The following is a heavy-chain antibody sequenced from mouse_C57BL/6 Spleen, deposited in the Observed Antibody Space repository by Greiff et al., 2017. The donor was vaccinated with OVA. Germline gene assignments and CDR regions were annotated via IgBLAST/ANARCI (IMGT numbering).Heavy chain of an antibody. J-gene: IGHJ2*01. V-gene: IGHV1-50*01. CDR2: IDPSDSYT. Sequence: VQLQQPGAELVKPGASVKLSCKASGYTFTSYWMPWVKQRPGQGLEWIGEIDPSDSYTNYNQKFKGKATLTVDTSSSTAYMQLSSLTSEDSAVYYCARRMGDDWGKGTTLTVSS. CDR1: GYTFTSYW. CDR3: ARRMGDD. D-gene: IGHD2-3*01.